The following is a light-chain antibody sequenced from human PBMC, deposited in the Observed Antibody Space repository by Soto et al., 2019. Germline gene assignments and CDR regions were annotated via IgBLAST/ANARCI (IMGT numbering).Light chain of an antibody. CDR2: KAY. CDR3: QQYNSNPLT. Sequence: DIQMTQSPSTLLASVGDRVTITCRASQSVSTWLAGYQQKPGKVPKLLIYKAYSLESGDPSRFSGSGSGTEFTLTISSLQPDDFATYHCQQYNSNPLTFGGGTKVEIK. J-gene: IGKJ4*01. CDR1: QSVSTW. V-gene: IGKV1-5*03.